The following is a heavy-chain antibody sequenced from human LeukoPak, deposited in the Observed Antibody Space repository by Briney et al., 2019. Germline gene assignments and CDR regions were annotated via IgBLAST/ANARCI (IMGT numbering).Heavy chain of an antibody. CDR1: GFTFTSYG. V-gene: IGHV3-30*18. Sequence: GRSLRLSCTASGFTFTSYGMHWVRQAPGKGLEWVAVISYDGSNKYYADSVKGRFTISRDNSKNTLYLQMNSLRAEDTAVYYCAKGTYYMDVWGKGTTVTISS. J-gene: IGHJ6*03. CDR2: ISYDGSNK. CDR3: AKGTYYMDV.